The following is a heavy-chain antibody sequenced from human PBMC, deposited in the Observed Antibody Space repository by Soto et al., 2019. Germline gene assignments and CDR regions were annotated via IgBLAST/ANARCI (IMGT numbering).Heavy chain of an antibody. Sequence: GGSLRLSCAASGFTFSGYSMNWVRQAPGKGLEWVSFISSRDSPIYYADSVKGRFTISRDNAKNLVYLHMNNLRAEDTAVYYCARDYCSGGYCYLNLYYYMDVWGKGTTVTVSS. CDR1: GFTFSGYS. J-gene: IGHJ6*03. CDR3: ARDYCSGGYCYLNLYYYMDV. CDR2: ISSRDSPI. D-gene: IGHD2-15*01. V-gene: IGHV3-48*01.